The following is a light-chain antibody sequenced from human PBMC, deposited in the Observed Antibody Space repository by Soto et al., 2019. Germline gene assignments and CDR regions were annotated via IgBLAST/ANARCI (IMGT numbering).Light chain of an antibody. J-gene: IGKJ4*01. CDR2: GAS. CDR3: QQYGSSPLT. V-gene: IGKV3-20*01. CDR1: QSVSSSY. Sequence: EIVLTQSPGTLSLSPAERATLSCSASQSVSSSYLAWYQQKPGQAPRLLIYGASSRATGIPDRFSGSGSGTDFTLTISRLEPEDFAVYYCQQYGSSPLTFGGGTKVDI.